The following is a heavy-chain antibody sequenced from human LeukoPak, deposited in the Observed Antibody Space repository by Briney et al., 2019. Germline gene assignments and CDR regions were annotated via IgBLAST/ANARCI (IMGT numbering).Heavy chain of an antibody. CDR3: ARGTEGGELGYWFDP. D-gene: IGHD1-26*01. CDR2: IYYSGST. J-gene: IGHJ5*02. CDR1: GGSISSYY. Sequence: SETLSLTCTVSGGSISSYYWSWIRQPPGKGLEWIGYIYYSGSTNYNPSPKSRVTISVDTSKNQFSLKLSSVTAADTAVYYCARGTEGGELGYWFDPWGQETLVTVSS. V-gene: IGHV4-59*01.